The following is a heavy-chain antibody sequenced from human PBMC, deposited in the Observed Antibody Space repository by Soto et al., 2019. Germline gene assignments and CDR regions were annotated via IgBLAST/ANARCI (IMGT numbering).Heavy chain of an antibody. Sequence: QVQLVESGGGVVQPGRSLRLSCEASGFTFSSTGLHWVRQAPGMGPEWVAIISFDGSQKTYADSVKGRFTISRDNSKNTVYLQMNSLRTEDTAVYYCAKGCRGSGDCYIIDDWGQGTLVSVSS. V-gene: IGHV3-30*18. D-gene: IGHD2-21*02. CDR3: AKGCRGSGDCYIIDD. J-gene: IGHJ4*02. CDR2: ISFDGSQK. CDR1: GFTFSSTG.